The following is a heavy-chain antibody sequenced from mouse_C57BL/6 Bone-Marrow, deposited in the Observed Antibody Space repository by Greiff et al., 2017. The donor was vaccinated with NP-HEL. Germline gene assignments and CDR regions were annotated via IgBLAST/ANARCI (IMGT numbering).Heavy chain of an antibody. CDR2: IDPSDSYT. J-gene: IGHJ2*01. CDR1: GYTFTSYW. D-gene: IGHD1-1*01. CDR3: AREGVITTVVEDY. V-gene: IGHV1-50*01. Sequence: QVHVKQPGAELVKPGASVKLSCKASGYTFTSYWMQWVKQRPGQGLEWIGEIDPSDSYTNYNQKFKGKATLTVDTSSSTAYMQLSSLTSEDSAVYYCAREGVITTVVEDYWGQGTTLTVSS.